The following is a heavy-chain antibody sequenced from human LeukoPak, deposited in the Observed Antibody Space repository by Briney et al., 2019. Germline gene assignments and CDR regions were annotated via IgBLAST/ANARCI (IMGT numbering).Heavy chain of an antibody. V-gene: IGHV3-73*01. D-gene: IGHD3-3*01. CDR1: GFTFSGSA. Sequence: GGSLRLSCAASGFTFSGSAMHWDRQASGKGLEWVGRIRSKANSYATAYVASVKGRFTISRDDSKNTAYLQMNSPKTEDTAVYYCTRAYDFWSGYYNDYWGQGTLVTVSS. CDR3: TRAYDFWSGYYNDY. J-gene: IGHJ4*02. CDR2: IRSKANSYAT.